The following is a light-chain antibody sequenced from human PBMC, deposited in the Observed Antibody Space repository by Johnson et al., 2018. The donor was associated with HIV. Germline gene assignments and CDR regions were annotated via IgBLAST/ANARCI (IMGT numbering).Light chain of an antibody. J-gene: IGLJ1*01. CDR3: GTWDSGLSAGGV. V-gene: IGLV1-51*02. CDR2: ESD. Sequence: QSVLTQPPSVSAAPGQKVTISCSGSSSNIGNNYVSWYQQLPGTAPKLLIYESDQRPSGIPDRFSGSKSGTSATLDITGLQTGDEADYYCGTWDSGLSAGGVFGTGTKVTVL. CDR1: SSNIGNNY.